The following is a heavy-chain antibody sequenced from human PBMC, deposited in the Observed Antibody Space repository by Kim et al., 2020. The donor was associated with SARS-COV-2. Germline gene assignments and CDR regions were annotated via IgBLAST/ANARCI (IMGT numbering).Heavy chain of an antibody. J-gene: IGHJ2*01. CDR2: IYYSGST. V-gene: IGHV4-39*01. CDR1: GGSISSSDYY. Sequence: SETLSLTCSVSGGSISSSDYYWGWIRQPPGKGLEWIATIYYSGSTYYNPSLKGRVTISVDTSKKQFSLRLSSVTAADAAVYYCARHLRNWYFDLWGRGTLVSASS. CDR3: ARHLRNWYFDL.